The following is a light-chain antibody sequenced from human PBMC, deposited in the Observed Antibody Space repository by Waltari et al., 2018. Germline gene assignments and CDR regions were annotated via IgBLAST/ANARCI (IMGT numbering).Light chain of an antibody. Sequence: QSALTQPASVSGSPGQSITISCTGSSNDVGTYNYVSWYQQHPGKAPKLIIFAVRHRPSGVSNRFSASKSGNKASLTISGLQTEDEADYYCSSYTSSSTLVFGGGTKVTVL. CDR2: AVR. J-gene: IGLJ2*01. V-gene: IGLV2-14*01. CDR1: SNDVGTYNY. CDR3: SSYTSSSTLV.